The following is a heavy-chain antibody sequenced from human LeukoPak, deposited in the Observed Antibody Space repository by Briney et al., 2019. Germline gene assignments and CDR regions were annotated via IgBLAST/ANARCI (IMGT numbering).Heavy chain of an antibody. Sequence: GGSLRLSCAASGFRFNNYAMSWVRQAPGKGLEWVSGISGSATEPQYADSVGGRFTISRDNSRNTLYLHMNSLRAEDTAVYYCAKAQHGYTNSPFDYWGQGTVVTVSS. CDR3: AKAQHGYTNSPFDY. J-gene: IGHJ4*02. CDR1: GFRFNNYA. D-gene: IGHD6-6*01. CDR2: ISGSATEP. V-gene: IGHV3-23*01.